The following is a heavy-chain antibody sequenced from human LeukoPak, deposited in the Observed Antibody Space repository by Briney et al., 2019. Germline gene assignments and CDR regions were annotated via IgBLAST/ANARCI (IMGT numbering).Heavy chain of an antibody. D-gene: IGHD2-2*01. Sequence: PGGSLRLSCAASGFTFSSYCMHWVRQAPGKGLEWVAVISYDGSNKYYADSVKGRFTISRDNSKNTLYLQMNSLRAEDTAVYYCAKVTEVVPAAHPDYWGQGTLVTVSS. J-gene: IGHJ4*02. CDR2: ISYDGSNK. V-gene: IGHV3-30*18. CDR1: GFTFSSYC. CDR3: AKVTEVVPAAHPDY.